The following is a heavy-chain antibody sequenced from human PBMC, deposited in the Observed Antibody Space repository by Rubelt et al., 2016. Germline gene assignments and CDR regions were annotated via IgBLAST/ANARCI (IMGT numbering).Heavy chain of an antibody. Sequence: QVQLQESAPGLVKPSQTLSLTCTVSGGSISSGGYYWTWIRQHPGKGLEWIGIINYSGTTYYNPSLKRRVTISVDTSKNHFSLNLSSVTAADTAVYYCARQVGSGKWYSDLWGRGTLVTVSS. J-gene: IGHJ2*01. V-gene: IGHV4-39*01. D-gene: IGHD1-26*01. CDR2: INYSGTT. CDR1: GGSISSGGYY. CDR3: ARQVGSGKWYSDL.